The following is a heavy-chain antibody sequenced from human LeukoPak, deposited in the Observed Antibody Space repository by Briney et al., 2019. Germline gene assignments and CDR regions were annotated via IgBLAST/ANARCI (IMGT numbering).Heavy chain of an antibody. CDR2: ISSSSSYI. V-gene: IGHV3-21*01. J-gene: IGHJ4*02. Sequence: PGGSLRLSCAASGFTLSSYSMNWVRQAPGKGLEWVSSISSSSSYIYYADSVKGRFTISRDNAKNSLYLQMNSLRAEDTAVYYCARDLHDHVWGSYRHLPYWGPGTLVTVSS. CDR3: ARDLHDHVWGSYRHLPY. D-gene: IGHD3-16*02. CDR1: GFTLSSYS.